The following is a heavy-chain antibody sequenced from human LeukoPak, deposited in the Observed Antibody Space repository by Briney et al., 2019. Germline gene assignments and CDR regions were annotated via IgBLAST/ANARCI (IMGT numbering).Heavy chain of an antibody. CDR2: ISYDGSNK. CDR1: GFTFSSYS. CDR3: ARESYDFWSGYYLGYYYYYMDV. Sequence: GGSLRLSCAASGFTFSSYSMNWVRQAPGKGLEWVAVISYDGSNKYYADSVKGRFTISRDNSKNTLYLQMNSLRAEDTAVYYCARESYDFWSGYYLGYYYYYMDVWGKGTTVTVSS. D-gene: IGHD3-3*01. J-gene: IGHJ6*03. V-gene: IGHV3-30*03.